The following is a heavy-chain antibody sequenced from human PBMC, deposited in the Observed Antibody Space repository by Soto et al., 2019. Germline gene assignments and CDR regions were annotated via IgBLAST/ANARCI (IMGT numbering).Heavy chain of an antibody. D-gene: IGHD3-22*01. CDR2: ISSNGGST. CDR1: GFTFSSYT. CDR3: VKDALSYYDSSGYYNH. J-gene: IGHJ5*02. Sequence: TGGSLRLSCSASGFTFSSYTMHWVRQAPGKGLEYVSAISSNGGSTYYADSVEGRFTISRDNSKNTLYLQMSSLRAEDTAVYYCVKDALSYYDSSGYYNHWGQGTLVTVSS. V-gene: IGHV3-64D*06.